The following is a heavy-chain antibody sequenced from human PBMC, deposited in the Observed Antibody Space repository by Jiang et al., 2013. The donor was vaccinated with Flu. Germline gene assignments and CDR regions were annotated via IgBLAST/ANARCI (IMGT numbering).Heavy chain of an antibody. Sequence: VQLLESGGGVVQPGRSLRLSCEASGFTFSSYGMHWVRQAPGKGLEWVAVISYDGSNKYYADSMKGRFTISRDNSKNTLYLQMNSLRAEDTAVYYCVKDSYSSGWFSEYFQFWGQGTWSPSPQ. CDR2: ISYDGSNK. CDR3: VKDSYSSGWFSEYFQF. V-gene: IGHV3-30*18. D-gene: IGHD6-19*01. J-gene: IGHJ1*01. CDR1: GFTFSSYG.